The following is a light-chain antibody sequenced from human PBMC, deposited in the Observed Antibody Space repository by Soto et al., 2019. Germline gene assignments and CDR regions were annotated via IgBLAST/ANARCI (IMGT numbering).Light chain of an antibody. CDR3: CSYAGNSAFV. CDR1: SSDVGGYNY. Sequence: QSVLTQPRSVSGSPGQSVTISCTGTSSDVGGYNYVSWYQQHPGKAPKLMIYDVSKRPSGVPDRFSGSKSGNTASLTISGLQAEDEADYYCCSYAGNSAFVFGGGTQLTVL. J-gene: IGLJ2*01. CDR2: DVS. V-gene: IGLV2-11*01.